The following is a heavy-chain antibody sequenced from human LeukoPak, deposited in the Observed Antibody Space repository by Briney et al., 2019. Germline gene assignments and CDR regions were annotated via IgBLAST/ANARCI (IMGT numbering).Heavy chain of an antibody. J-gene: IGHJ3*02. CDR1: GGSISSSSYY. Sequence: PSETLSLTCTVSGGSISSSSYYWGWIRQPPGKGLEWIGSIYYSGSTYYNPSLKSRVTISVDTSKNQFSLKLSSVTAADTAVYYCAREGYYGSGSYAQDAFDIWGQGTMVTVSS. V-gene: IGHV4-39*07. CDR2: IYYSGST. D-gene: IGHD3-10*01. CDR3: AREGYYGSGSYAQDAFDI.